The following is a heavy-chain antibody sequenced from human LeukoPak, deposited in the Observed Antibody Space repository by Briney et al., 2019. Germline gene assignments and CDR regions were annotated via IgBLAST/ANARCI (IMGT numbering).Heavy chain of an antibody. CDR3: ARGLGVVTAQSEQPKPRYFNL. Sequence: ASVKVSFKASGYTFISYGISWVRQAPGQGLEWMGWISGYNGNTNYAQNLQGRVTMTTDTSTSTAYMELRSLRSDDTAVYYCARGLGVVTAQSEQPKPRYFNLWGRGTQVTVSS. CDR1: GYTFISYG. D-gene: IGHD2-21*02. V-gene: IGHV1-18*01. J-gene: IGHJ2*01. CDR2: ISGYNGNT.